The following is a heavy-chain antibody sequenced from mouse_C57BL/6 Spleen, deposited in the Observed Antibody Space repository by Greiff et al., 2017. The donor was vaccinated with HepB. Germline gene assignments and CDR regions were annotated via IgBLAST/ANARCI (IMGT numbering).Heavy chain of an antibody. CDR3: ARNSGTTVVAEGYFDV. Sequence: VQVVESGPGLVAPSQSLSITCTVSGFSLTSYAISWVRQPPGKGLEWLGVIWTGGGTNYNSALKSRLSISKDNSKSQVFLKMNSLQTDDTARYYCARNSGTTVVAEGYFDVWGTGTTVTVSS. CDR1: GFSLTSYA. CDR2: IWTGGGT. D-gene: IGHD1-1*01. V-gene: IGHV2-9-1*01. J-gene: IGHJ1*03.